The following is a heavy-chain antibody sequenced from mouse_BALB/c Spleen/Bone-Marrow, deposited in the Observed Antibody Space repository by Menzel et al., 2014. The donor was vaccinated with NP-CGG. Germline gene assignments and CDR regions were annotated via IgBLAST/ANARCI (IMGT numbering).Heavy chain of an antibody. CDR3: ARDDGFYGLDR. V-gene: IGHV5-6-3*01. Sequence: DVQLVESGGGLVKPGGSLKLSCAASGFTFRNYGMSWVRQTPDKRLALVATINNNGGKTYSTDSVKGRFTISRDNAKNTLYLQMSSLKSEDTAMYYCARDDGFYGLDRWGEGTSANVSA. CDR2: INNNGGKT. J-gene: IGHJ4*01. CDR1: GFTFRNYG. D-gene: IGHD1-1*01.